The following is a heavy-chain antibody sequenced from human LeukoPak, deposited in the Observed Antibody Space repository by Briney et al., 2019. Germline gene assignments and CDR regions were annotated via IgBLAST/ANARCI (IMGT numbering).Heavy chain of an antibody. J-gene: IGHJ4*02. Sequence: GGSLRLSCAASGFTFSTFAMIWVRQPPGKGLEWVSSIFPSGGEIHYADSVRGRFTISRDNSKSTLSLQMNSLRAEDTAVYYCAKTGRYSSGWYMDYWGQGTLVTVSS. CDR2: IFPSGGEI. CDR1: GFTFSTFA. D-gene: IGHD6-19*01. V-gene: IGHV3-23*01. CDR3: AKTGRYSSGWYMDY.